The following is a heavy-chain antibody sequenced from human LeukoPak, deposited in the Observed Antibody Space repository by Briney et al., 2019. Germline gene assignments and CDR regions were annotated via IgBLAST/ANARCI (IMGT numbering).Heavy chain of an antibody. CDR3: ARGGPPPSHAD. CDR2: IYDSGST. D-gene: IGHD1-26*01. J-gene: IGHJ4*02. CDR1: GGSISSYY. V-gene: IGHV4-59*01. Sequence: PSETLSLTRTVSGGSISSYYWSWIRQPPGKGLEWIGYIYDSGSTNYNPSLKSRVTMSVDTSKNQFSLKLTSVTAADTAVYYCARGGPPPSHADWGQGTLVTVSS.